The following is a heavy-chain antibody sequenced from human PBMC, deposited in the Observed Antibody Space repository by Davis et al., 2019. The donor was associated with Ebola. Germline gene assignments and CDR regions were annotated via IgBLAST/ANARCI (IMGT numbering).Heavy chain of an antibody. CDR1: GFTFSSYA. Sequence: PGGSLRLSCAASGFTFSSYAMTWVRQAPGKGLEWVSAISGSGGSTYYADSVKGRFTISRDNSKNTLYLQMNSLRAEDTAVYYCAKERLMGVVVVAATQGMDVWGQGTTVTVSS. J-gene: IGHJ6*02. CDR3: AKERLMGVVVVAATQGMDV. D-gene: IGHD2-15*01. CDR2: ISGSGGST. V-gene: IGHV3-23*01.